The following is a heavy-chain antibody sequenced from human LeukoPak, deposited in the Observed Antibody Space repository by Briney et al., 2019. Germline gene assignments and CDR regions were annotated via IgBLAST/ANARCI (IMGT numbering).Heavy chain of an antibody. D-gene: IGHD3-22*01. CDR3: ARGHYYENTAFDI. J-gene: IGHJ3*02. Sequence: ASVTVSYMASGYTFTNYDIHWVRQAAGQGVEGMGWMNPNSGNTGYAQKFQGRVTMTRNTSISTAYMELSSLRSEDTAVYYCARGHYYENTAFDIWGQGTMVTVSS. CDR2: MNPNSGNT. CDR1: GYTFTNYD. V-gene: IGHV1-8*01.